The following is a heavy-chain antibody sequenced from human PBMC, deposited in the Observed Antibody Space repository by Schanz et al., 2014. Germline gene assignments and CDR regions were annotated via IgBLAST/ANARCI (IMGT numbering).Heavy chain of an antibody. Sequence: VQLMESGGGLVKPGGSLRLSCVASGFAFSRFAMTWIRQPPGRGLEWVSYIGNGGVTIYYADSVKGRFTISRDNSKNALYLQMSSRRAEDTAVYYCARIGGSVFDYWAQGTLVTVSS. CDR1: GFAFSRFA. D-gene: IGHD3-10*01. J-gene: IGHJ4*02. V-gene: IGHV3-11*01. CDR3: ARIGGSVFDY. CDR2: IGNGGVTI.